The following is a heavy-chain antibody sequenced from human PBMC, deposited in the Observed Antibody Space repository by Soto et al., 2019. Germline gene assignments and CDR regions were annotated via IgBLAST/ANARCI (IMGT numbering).Heavy chain of an antibody. CDR1: GFTFSSYA. CDR2: ISGSDDST. Sequence: EVQLLESGGGLVQPGESLRLSCAASGFTFSSYAMSWVRQAPGKGLEWVSGISGSDDSTYYADSVKGRFTISRDNSKNTLYLQMNRLRAEDTAVYYCANRSSSSTFDYWGQGTLVTVSS. V-gene: IGHV3-23*01. CDR3: ANRSSSSTFDY. D-gene: IGHD6-6*01. J-gene: IGHJ4*02.